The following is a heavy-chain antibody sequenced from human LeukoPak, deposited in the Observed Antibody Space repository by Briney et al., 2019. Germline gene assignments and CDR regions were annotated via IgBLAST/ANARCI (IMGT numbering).Heavy chain of an antibody. V-gene: IGHV4-59*01. CDR2: IYYSGST. J-gene: IGHJ4*02. D-gene: IGHD3-10*01. CDR3: ARSLPYYYGSGGEENYFDY. CDR1: GGSISSYY. Sequence: SETLSLTCTVSGGSISSYYWSWIRQPPGKGLEWIGYIYYSGSTNYNPSLKSRVTISVDTSKNQFSLKLSSVTAADTAVYYCARSLPYYYGSGGEENYFDYWAREPWSPSPQ.